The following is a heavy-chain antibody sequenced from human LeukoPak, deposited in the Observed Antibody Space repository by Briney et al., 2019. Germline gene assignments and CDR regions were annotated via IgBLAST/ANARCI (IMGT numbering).Heavy chain of an antibody. CDR2: ITASDYTT. D-gene: IGHD4-17*01. Sequence: PGGSLRLSCAASGFIFREYAMTWVRQAPGKGLEGVSSITASDYTTYADSVKGRFTISRDNSKNTLYLQMDSLRGDDTALYHCARDPNGDYIGAFDNWGQGTMVTVSS. V-gene: IGHV3-23*01. CDR1: GFIFREYA. J-gene: IGHJ3*02. CDR3: ARDPNGDYIGAFDN.